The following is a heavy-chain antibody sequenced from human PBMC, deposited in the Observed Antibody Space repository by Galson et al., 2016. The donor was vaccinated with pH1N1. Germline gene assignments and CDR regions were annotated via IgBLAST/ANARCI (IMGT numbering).Heavy chain of an antibody. CDR1: GGSISSAFYY. CDR3: AREGEMDVDRTYYFDY. CDR2: IYYSGST. Sequence: LSLTCTVSGGSISSAFYYWSWIRQHPGKGLEWIGYIYYSGSTYYNPSLKSRVTISVDTAKNQFSLKLSSVTAADTAVYYCAREGEMDVDRTYYFDYWGQGTLVTVSS. J-gene: IGHJ4*02. V-gene: IGHV4-31*03. D-gene: IGHD3-16*01.